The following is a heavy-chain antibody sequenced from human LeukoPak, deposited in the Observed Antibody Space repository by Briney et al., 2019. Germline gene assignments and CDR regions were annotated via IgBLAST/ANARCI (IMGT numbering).Heavy chain of an antibody. CDR3: ARRARDDYVWGSYRSEPFDY. CDR1: GGSVSSGSYY. V-gene: IGHV4-61*01. CDR2: IYYSGST. Sequence: SETLSLTCTVSGGSVSSGSYYWSWIRQPPGKGLEWIWYIYYSGSTNYNPSLKSRVTISVDTSKNQFSLKLSSVTAADTAVYYCARRARDDYVWGSYRSEPFDYWGQGTLVTVSS. D-gene: IGHD3-16*02. J-gene: IGHJ4*02.